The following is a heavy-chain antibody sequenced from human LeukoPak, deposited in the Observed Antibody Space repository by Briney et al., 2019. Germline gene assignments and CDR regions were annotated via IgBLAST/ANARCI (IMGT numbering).Heavy chain of an antibody. CDR3: ARDKSSQRPYFLDY. CDR1: RFTFSGYT. D-gene: IGHD3-9*01. Sequence: GRSLGLSCAVSRFTFSGYTMHWVRQARGKGLEWLALISSDGRDTFYADSVKGRFTISRDNSKNTLYLQIDSLRVDDTAVYYCARDKSSQRPYFLDYWGQGTPVTVSS. V-gene: IGHV3-30*04. CDR2: ISSDGRDT. J-gene: IGHJ4*02.